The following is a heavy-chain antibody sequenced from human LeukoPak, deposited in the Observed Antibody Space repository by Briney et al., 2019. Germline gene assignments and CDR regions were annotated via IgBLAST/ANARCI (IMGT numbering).Heavy chain of an antibody. J-gene: IGHJ4*02. CDR3: ARAFPPIYYDSSGYPLYYFDY. CDR2: IIPIFGTA. CDR1: GGTFSSYA. V-gene: IGHV1-69*13. Sequence: SVKVSCKASGGTFSSYAISWVRQAPGQGLEWMGGIIPIFGTANYAQKFQGRVTITADESTSTAYMELSSLRSEDTAVYYCARAFPPIYYDSSGYPLYYFDYWGQGTLVTVSS. D-gene: IGHD3-22*01.